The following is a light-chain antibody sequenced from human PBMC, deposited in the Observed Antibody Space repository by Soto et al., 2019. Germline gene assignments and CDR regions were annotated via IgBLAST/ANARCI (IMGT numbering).Light chain of an antibody. J-gene: IGKJ1*01. Sequence: EIVLTQSPGTLSLSPGERATLSCRASQSVSSSYLAWYRQKPGQAPRLLIYGASSRATGIPDRFSGSGSGTDFTLTISRLEPEDFAVYYCQQLRTFGQGTKVDIK. CDR3: QQLRT. CDR1: QSVSSSY. CDR2: GAS. V-gene: IGKV3-20*01.